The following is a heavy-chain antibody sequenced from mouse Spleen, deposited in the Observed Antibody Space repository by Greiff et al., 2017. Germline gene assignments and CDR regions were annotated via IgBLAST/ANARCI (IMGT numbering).Heavy chain of an antibody. J-gene: IGHJ4*01. D-gene: IGHD2-2*01. V-gene: IGHV1-55*01. CDR1: GYTFTSYW. CDR3: ARGGYDDYAMDY. CDR2: IYPGSGST. Sequence: QVQLQRPGAELVKPGASVKMSCKASGYTFTSYWITWVKQRPGQGLEWIGDIYPGSGSTNYNEKFKSKATLTVDTSSSTAYMQLSSLTSEDSAVYYCARGGYDDYAMDYWGQGTSVTVSS.